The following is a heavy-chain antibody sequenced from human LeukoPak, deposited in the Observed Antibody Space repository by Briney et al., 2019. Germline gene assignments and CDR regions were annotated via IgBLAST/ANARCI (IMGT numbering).Heavy chain of an antibody. J-gene: IGHJ4*02. CDR2: IYPGDSDT. Sequence: GESLKISCKGSGSSFTSYWIGWVRQLSGKGLEWMGIIYPGDSDTRYSPSFQGQVTISADKSISTAYLQWSSLKASDTAMYYCARQASSDSYYFDYWGQGTLVTVSS. D-gene: IGHD3-22*01. CDR3: ARQASSDSYYFDY. CDR1: GSSFTSYW. V-gene: IGHV5-51*01.